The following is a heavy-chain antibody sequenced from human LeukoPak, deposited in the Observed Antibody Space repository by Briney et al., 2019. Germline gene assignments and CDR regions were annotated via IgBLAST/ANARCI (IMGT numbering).Heavy chain of an antibody. Sequence: SETLSLTCTVSGGSISSGSYYWSWIRQPAGKGLEWIGRIYTSGSTNYNPSLKSRVTISVDTSKNQFSLKLSSVTAADTAVYYCARRTPDYGGNSPWGDRFDYWGQGTLVTVSS. V-gene: IGHV4-61*02. CDR2: IYTSGST. J-gene: IGHJ4*02. CDR3: ARRTPDYGGNSPWGDRFDY. CDR1: GGSISSGSYY. D-gene: IGHD4-23*01.